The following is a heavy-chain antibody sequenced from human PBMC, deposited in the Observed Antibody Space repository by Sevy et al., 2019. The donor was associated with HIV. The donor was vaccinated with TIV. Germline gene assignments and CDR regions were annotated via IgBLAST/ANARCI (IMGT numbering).Heavy chain of an antibody. CDR3: ATVLRGDYAVRY. D-gene: IGHD4-17*01. J-gene: IGHJ4*02. CDR1: GYTLTELS. Sequence: ASVKVSCKVSGYTLTELSMHWVRQAPGKGLEWMGGFDPEDGETIYAQKFQGRVTMTEETSTDTAYMELSSLRSEDTAVYYCATVLRGDYAVRYWGQGTLVTVSS. CDR2: FDPEDGET. V-gene: IGHV1-24*01.